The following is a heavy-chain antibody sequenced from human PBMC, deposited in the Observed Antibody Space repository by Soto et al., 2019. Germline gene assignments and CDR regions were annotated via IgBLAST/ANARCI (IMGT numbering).Heavy chain of an antibody. D-gene: IGHD5-12*01. V-gene: IGHV1-18*01. CDR1: GYTFTSYG. J-gene: IGHJ6*02. CDR2: ISAYNGNT. CDR3: ARVLSGELFYYYGMDV. Sequence: ASVKVSCKASGYTFTSYGISWVRQAPGQGLEWMGWISAYNGNTNYARKLQGRVTMTTDTSTSTAYMELRSLRSDDTAVYYCARVLSGELFYYYGMDVWGQGTTVTAP.